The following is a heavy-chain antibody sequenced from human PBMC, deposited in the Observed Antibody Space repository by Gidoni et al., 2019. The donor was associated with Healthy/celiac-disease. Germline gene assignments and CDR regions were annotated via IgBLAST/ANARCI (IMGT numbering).Heavy chain of an antibody. CDR3: AREIPPQILGYCSSTSCYPGRESYGMDV. J-gene: IGHJ6*02. CDR2: INPNSCGP. Sequence: QVQLVQSGAEVKKPGASVKVSCKASGYTFTGYYMHWERQAPGQGLEWMGWINPNSCGPNYAQKFQGRVTMTRDTSISTAYMELSRLRSDDTAVYYCAREIPPQILGYCSSTSCYPGRESYGMDVWGQGTTVTVSS. V-gene: IGHV1-2*02. CDR1: GYTFTGYY. D-gene: IGHD2-2*01.